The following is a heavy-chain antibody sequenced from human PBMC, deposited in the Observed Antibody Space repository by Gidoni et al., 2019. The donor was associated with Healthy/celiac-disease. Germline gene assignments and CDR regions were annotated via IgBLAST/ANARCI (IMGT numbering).Heavy chain of an antibody. V-gene: IGHV3-30-3*01. CDR2: ISYDGSNK. Sequence: QVQLVESGGGVVQPGRSLRLSCAASGFTFRRYAMHWVRQAPGKGLEWVAVISYDGSNKYYADSVKGRLTISRDNSKNTLYLQMNSLRAEDTAVYYCARDFYSSSWYRNWFDPWGQGTLVTVSS. D-gene: IGHD6-13*01. CDR3: ARDFYSSSWYRNWFDP. J-gene: IGHJ5*02. CDR1: GFTFRRYA.